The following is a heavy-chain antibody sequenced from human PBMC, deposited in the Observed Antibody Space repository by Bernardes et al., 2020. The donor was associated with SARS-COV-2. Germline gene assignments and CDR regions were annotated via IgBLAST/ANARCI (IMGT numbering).Heavy chain of an antibody. CDR2: VYYGGTT. CDR3: AGVYSGYVHNYYFDY. D-gene: IGHD5-12*01. V-gene: IGHV4-31*03. CDR1: GVSISRGGYY. Sequence: SETLSLTCTVSGVSISRGGYYWSWIRQLPGKGLEWLGYVYYGGTTYYNPSLKTGVTISLDTSSNQFSLRLTSVTAADTAVYYCAGVYSGYVHNYYFDYWGRGTLVTVSS. J-gene: IGHJ4*02.